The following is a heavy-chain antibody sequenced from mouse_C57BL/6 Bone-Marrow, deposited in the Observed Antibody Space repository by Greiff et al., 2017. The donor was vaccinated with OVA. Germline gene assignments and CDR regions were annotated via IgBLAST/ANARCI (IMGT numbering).Heavy chain of an antibody. J-gene: IGHJ1*03. V-gene: IGHV1-64*01. CDR3: AICNCDCYFDV. Sequence: QVQLQQPGAELVKPGASVKLSCKASGYTFTSYWMHWVKQRPGQGLEWIGMIRPNRGSTNYNEKFKSKATLTVDKSYSPAYMQLSSLTSEDSAVYYCAICNCDCYFDVWGTGTTVTVSS. CDR1: GYTFTSYW. D-gene: IGHD2-1*01. CDR2: IRPNRGST.